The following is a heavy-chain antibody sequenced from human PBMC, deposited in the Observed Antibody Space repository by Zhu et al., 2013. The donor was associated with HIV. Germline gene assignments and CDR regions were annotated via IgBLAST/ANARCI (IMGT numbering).Heavy chain of an antibody. J-gene: IGHJ4*02. Sequence: QVRVGSNLGPEVKKPGASVKVSCKASGYTFTNYGINWVRQATGHGLEWMGWVDPIIGNAGYAQKFQGTVSITADKSTTTAYMELSSLRSEDTAIYYCATYLLTTGYLDSWGQGTLVTVSS. CDR2: VDPIIGNA. CDR1: GYTFTNYG. V-gene: IGHV1-8*03. D-gene: IGHD4-17*01. CDR3: ATYLLTTGYLDS.